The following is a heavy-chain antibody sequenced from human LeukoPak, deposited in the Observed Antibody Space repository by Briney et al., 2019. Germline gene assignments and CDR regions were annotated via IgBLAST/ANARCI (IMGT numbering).Heavy chain of an antibody. J-gene: IGHJ3*02. CDR2: IWYDGSKK. CDR1: GFTFSIYG. Sequence: GGSLRLSCAASGFTFSIYGMHWVRQAPGKGLEWVAVIWYDGSKKYYADSVKGRFTISRDNSKNTQYLQMNSLRVEDTAVYYCARAQDYDSSGYVDAFDMWGQGTMVTVSS. CDR3: ARAQDYDSSGYVDAFDM. V-gene: IGHV3-33*01. D-gene: IGHD3-22*01.